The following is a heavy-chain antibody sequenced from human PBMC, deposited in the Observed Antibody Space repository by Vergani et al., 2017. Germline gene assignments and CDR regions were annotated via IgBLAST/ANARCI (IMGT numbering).Heavy chain of an antibody. D-gene: IGHD2-2*01. CDR3: ARQEYCSRTSCYAADY. CDR1: GASISSSNYY. CDR2: FYYRGSI. V-gene: IGHV4-39*01. Sequence: QLQLQESGPGLVKPSETLSLTCTVSGASISSSNYYWSWLRQPPGKGLEWIGSFYYRGSIYYNPSLKSRVTISVDTSKNQFSLTLSSVTAADTALYYGARQEYCSRTSCYAADYWGQGTLVTVSS. J-gene: IGHJ4*02.